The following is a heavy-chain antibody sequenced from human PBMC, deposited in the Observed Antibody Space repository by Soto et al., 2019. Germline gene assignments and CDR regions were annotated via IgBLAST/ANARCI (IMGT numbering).Heavy chain of an antibody. V-gene: IGHV1-69*02. J-gene: IGHJ3*02. CDR1: VGTFSSYT. CDR2: IIPILGIA. Sequence: SVKVSCKASVGTFSSYTISWVRQAHGQGLEWMGRIIPILGIANYAQKLQGRVTITADKSTSTAYMELSSLRSEDTAVYYCARMERITMVRGVILPDAFDIWGQGTMVTVSS. D-gene: IGHD3-10*01. CDR3: ARMERITMVRGVILPDAFDI.